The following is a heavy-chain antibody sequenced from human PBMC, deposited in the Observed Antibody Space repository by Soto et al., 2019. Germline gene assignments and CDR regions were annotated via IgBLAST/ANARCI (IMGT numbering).Heavy chain of an antibody. J-gene: IGHJ4*02. D-gene: IGHD2-8*01. CDR2: IYYSGST. Sequence: SETLSLTCTVSGGSISSYYWSWIRQPPGKGLEWIGYIYYSGSTNYNPSLKSRVTISVDTSKNQFSLKLSSVTAADTAVYYCARVTGYCTNGVCHYYFDYWGQGTLVTVSS. CDR1: GGSISSYY. CDR3: ARVTGYCTNGVCHYYFDY. V-gene: IGHV4-59*01.